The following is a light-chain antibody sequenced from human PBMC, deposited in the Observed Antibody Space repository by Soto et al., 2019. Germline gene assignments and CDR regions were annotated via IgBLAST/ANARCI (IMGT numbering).Light chain of an antibody. CDR1: QSLTSY. V-gene: IGKV3-15*01. J-gene: IGKJ4*01. CDR3: QQYNNWPLT. Sequence: EIVMTQSPATLSVSPGETATLSCRASQSLTSYLAWYQQNPDQAPRLLIYGISTRATDIPARFSGSGSGTEFTLTISSLQSEDFAVYYCQQYNNWPLTFGGGTKVEIK. CDR2: GIS.